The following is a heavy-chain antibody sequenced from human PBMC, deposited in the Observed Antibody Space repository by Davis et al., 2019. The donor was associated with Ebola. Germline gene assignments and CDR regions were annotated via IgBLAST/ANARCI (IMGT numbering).Heavy chain of an antibody. J-gene: IGHJ6*03. D-gene: IGHD3-3*01. CDR3: ARAYWSGSIYYYYYMDV. V-gene: IGHV3-30-3*01. CDR1: GFTFSSYA. CDR2: ISYDGSNK. Sequence: PGGSLRLSCAASGFTFSSYAMHWVRQAPGKGLEWVAVISYDGSNKYYADSVKGRFTISRDNSKNTLYLQMNSLRAEDTAVYYCARAYWSGSIYYYYYMDVWGKGTTVTVSS.